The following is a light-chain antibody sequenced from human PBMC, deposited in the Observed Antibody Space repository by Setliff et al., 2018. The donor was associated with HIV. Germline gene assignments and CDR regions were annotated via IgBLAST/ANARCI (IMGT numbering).Light chain of an antibody. V-gene: IGLV2-23*02. CDR2: EVS. J-gene: IGLJ1*01. CDR1: SSDVGSYNL. CDR3: CSYAGRYTPDV. Sequence: QSALTQPASVSGSPGQSITLSCTGTSSDVGSYNLVSWFQQRPGKAPKLIIYEVSKRPSGVSSRFSGSKSGNTASLTISGLQAEDEADYYCCSYAGRYTPDVFGTGTKAPS.